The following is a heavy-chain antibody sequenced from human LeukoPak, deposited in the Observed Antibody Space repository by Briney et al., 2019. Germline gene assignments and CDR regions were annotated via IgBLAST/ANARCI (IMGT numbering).Heavy chain of an antibody. V-gene: IGHV3-23*01. CDR1: GFTFSNYA. D-gene: IGHD3-10*01. J-gene: IGHJ4*02. Sequence: GGSLRLSCAASGFTFSNYAMSWVRQAPGKGLEWVSGISGSGGSTYYADSVKGRFTISRDNSKNTLYLQMNSLRAEDTAVYYCAKDRGYRGDYFDYWGQGTLVTVSS. CDR2: ISGSGGST. CDR3: AKDRGYRGDYFDY.